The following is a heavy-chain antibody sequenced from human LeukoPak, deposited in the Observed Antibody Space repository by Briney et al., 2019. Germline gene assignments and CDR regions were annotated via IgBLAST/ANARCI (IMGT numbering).Heavy chain of an antibody. Sequence: PGGSLRLSCAASGFTFSRYWMHWVRQAPGKGLVWVSRINSDGSSTSYADSVKGRFTISRDNAKNTLYLQMNSLRAEDTAVYYCASQRYYDSSGYYYHYWGQGTLVTVSS. CDR2: INSDGSST. V-gene: IGHV3-74*01. CDR3: ASQRYYDSSGYYYHY. CDR1: GFTFSRYW. J-gene: IGHJ4*02. D-gene: IGHD3-22*01.